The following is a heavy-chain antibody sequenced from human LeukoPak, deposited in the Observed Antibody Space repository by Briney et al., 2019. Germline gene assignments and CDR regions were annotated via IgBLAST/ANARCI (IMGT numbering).Heavy chain of an antibody. V-gene: IGHV4-4*09. J-gene: IGHJ6*03. D-gene: IGHD6-6*01. CDR2: IYTSGST. Sequence: PSETLSFTCTVSGGSISSYYWSWIRQPPGKGLEWIGYIYTSGSTNYNPSLKSRVTISVDTSKNQFSLKLSSVTAADTAVYYCARRVAGIAARPRSYYYYMDVWGKGTTVTVSS. CDR1: GGSISSYY. CDR3: ARRVAGIAARPRSYYYYMDV.